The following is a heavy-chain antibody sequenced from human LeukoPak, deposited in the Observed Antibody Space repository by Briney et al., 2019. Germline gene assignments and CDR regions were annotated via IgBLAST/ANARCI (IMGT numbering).Heavy chain of an antibody. V-gene: IGHV4-59*01. D-gene: IGHD3-10*01. CDR3: ARAGGSYYPIMYNWFDP. J-gene: IGHJ5*02. CDR1: GGSISSYY. Sequence: PSETLSLTCTVSGGSISSYYWSWIRQPPGKGLEWIGYIYYSGSTNYNPFLKSRVTISVDTSKNQFSLKLSSVTAADTAVYYCARAGGSYYPIMYNWFDPWGQGTLVTVSS. CDR2: IYYSGST.